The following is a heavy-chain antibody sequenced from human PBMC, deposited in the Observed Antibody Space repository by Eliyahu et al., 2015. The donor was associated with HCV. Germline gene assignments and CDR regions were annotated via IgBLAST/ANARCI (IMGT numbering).Heavy chain of an antibody. CDR1: GFTXSNAW. D-gene: IGHD1-14*01. CDR2: IKSKTDGGTT. CDR3: TALFVFTGRDY. V-gene: IGHV3-15*01. Sequence: EVQLVESGGGLXKPGGSLXLSCAASGFTXSNAWXSWVRQAPGKGLEWVGRIKSKTDGGTTDYAAPVKGRFTISRDDSKNTLNLQMNSLKTEDTAVYYCTALFVFTGRDYWGQGTLVTVSS. J-gene: IGHJ4*02.